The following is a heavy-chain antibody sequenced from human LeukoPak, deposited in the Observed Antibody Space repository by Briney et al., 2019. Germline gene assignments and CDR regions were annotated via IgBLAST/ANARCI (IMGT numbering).Heavy chain of an antibody. CDR1: GYTFTSYY. V-gene: IGHV1-46*01. CDR3: ARGRYCSSTSCYLSAYYYYYYMDV. Sequence: ASVKVSCKASGYTFTSYYMHWVRQATGQGLEWMGIINPSGGSTSYAQKFQGRVTMTRDMSTSTVYMELSSLRSEDTAVYYCARGRYCSSTSCYLSAYYYYYYMDVWGKGTTVTVSS. CDR2: INPSGGST. J-gene: IGHJ6*03. D-gene: IGHD2-2*01.